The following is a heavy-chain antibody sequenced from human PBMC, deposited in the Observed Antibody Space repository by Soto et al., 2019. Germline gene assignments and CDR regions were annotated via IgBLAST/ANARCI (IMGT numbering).Heavy chain of an antibody. CDR3: ARQGSGWYLDQSRVFDP. J-gene: IGHJ5*02. D-gene: IGHD6-19*01. Sequence: GESLKISCKGSGYSFTSYWIGWVRQMPGKGLEWMGIIYPGDSDTRDSPSVQGQVTISADKSISNAYLQWSSLKASDTAMYYCARQGSGWYLDQSRVFDPWGQGTLVTVSS. CDR2: IYPGDSDT. V-gene: IGHV5-51*01. CDR1: GYSFTSYW.